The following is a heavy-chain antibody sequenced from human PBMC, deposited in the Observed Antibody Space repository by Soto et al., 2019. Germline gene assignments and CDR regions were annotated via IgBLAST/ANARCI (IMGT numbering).Heavy chain of an antibody. CDR3: AGDAPGGGGLSYFDY. D-gene: IGHD3-10*01. CDR2: IIPIFGTA. J-gene: IGHJ4*02. Sequence: QVQLVQSGAEVKKPGSSVKVSCKASGGTFSSYAISWVRQAPGQGLEWMGGIIPIFGTANYAQKFQGRVTIAGDQSRSTADMGLGSLGAEDTALYYWAGDAPGGGGLSYFDYWGQGTLVTVSS. CDR1: GGTFSSYA. V-gene: IGHV1-69*01.